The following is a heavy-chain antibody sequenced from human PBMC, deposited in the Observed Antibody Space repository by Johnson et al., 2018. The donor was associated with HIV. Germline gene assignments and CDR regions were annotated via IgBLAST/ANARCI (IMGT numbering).Heavy chain of an antibody. CDR3: ARENLGAFDI. CDR1: GFTVSSNY. CDR2: IYSGGST. Sequence: MLLVESGGRVVQPGGSLRLSCAASGFTVSSNYMNWVRQAPGKGLEWVSVIYSGGSTFYADSVKGRFTISRDNSKNTVYLQMNSLRAEDTALYYCARENLGAFDIWGQGTMVTVSS. V-gene: IGHV3-66*01. J-gene: IGHJ3*02. D-gene: IGHD1-14*01.